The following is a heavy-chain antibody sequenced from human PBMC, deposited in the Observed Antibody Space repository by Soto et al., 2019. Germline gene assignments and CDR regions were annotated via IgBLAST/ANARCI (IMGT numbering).Heavy chain of an antibody. CDR1: GESIATGAFY. CDR2: IFYAGDT. Sequence: PSETLSLTCTVSGESIATGAFYWSWIRLQSGKGPEWIGSIFYAGDTYYNPSLKSRVEISLDGSQNQFSLNLRSVTAADTAVYYCARSSAGVFGIVIEGSNWLAPWGQGSLVTVSS. V-gene: IGHV4-31*03. D-gene: IGHD3-16*02. CDR3: ARSSAGVFGIVIEGSNWLAP. J-gene: IGHJ5*02.